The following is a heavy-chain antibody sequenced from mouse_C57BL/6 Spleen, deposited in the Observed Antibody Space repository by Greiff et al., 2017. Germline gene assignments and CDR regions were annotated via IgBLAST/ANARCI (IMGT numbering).Heavy chain of an antibody. CDR3: ARGRVTTEGFAY. V-gene: IGHV1-50*01. CDR1: GYTFTSYW. Sequence: QVQLQQPGAELVKPGASVKLSCKASGYTFTSYWMQWVKQRPGQGLEWIGEIDPSDSYTNYNQKFKGKATLTVDTSSSTAYMQLSSLTSEDSAVYYCARGRVTTEGFAYWGQGTLVTVSA. CDR2: IDPSDSYT. D-gene: IGHD1-1*01. J-gene: IGHJ3*01.